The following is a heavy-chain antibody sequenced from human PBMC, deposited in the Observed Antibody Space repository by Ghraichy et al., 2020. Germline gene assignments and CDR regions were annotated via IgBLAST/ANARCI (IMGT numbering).Heavy chain of an antibody. CDR2: ISAGGGT. CDR3: VGAAGAGYYGMDV. J-gene: IGHJ6*02. CDR1: GFIFGSYG. D-gene: IGHD6-13*01. V-gene: IGHV3-23*01. Sequence: GGSLRLSCEASGFIFGSYGMNWVRQAPGKGLEWVSRISAGGGTYYADSVKGRLTSSRDNSKNTVSLQMSSLRADDTAMYYCVGAAGAGYYGMDVWGQESTVTVSS.